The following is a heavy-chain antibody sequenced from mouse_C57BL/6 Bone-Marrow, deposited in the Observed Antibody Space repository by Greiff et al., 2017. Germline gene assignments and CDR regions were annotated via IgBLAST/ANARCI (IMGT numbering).Heavy chain of an antibody. CDR2: INPYNGGT. D-gene: IGHD1-1*01. J-gene: IGHJ1*03. CDR1: GYTFTDYY. Sequence: EVKLQQSGPVLVKPGASVKMSCKASGYTFTDYYMNWVKQSHGKSLEWIGVINPYNGGTSYNQKFKGKATLTVDKSSSTAYMELNSLTSEDSAVYYCARSITTVPGYFDVWGTGTTVTVSS. CDR3: ARSITTVPGYFDV. V-gene: IGHV1-19*01.